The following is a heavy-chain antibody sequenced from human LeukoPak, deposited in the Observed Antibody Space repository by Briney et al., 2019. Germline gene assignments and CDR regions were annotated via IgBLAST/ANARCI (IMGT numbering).Heavy chain of an antibody. CDR1: GYTFTGYY. J-gene: IGHJ5*02. Sequence: ASVKVSCKASGYTFTGYYMHWVRQAPGQGLEWMGWINPNSGGTNYAQKFQGRVTMTRDTSISTAYMELSRLRSDDTAVYYCARGPTPYYDSSGYYRNWFDPWGQGTLSPSPQ. D-gene: IGHD3-22*01. CDR3: ARGPTPYYDSSGYYRNWFDP. V-gene: IGHV1-2*02. CDR2: INPNSGGT.